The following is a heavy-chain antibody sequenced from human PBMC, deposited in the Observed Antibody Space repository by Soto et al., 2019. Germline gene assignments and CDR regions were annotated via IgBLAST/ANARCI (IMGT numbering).Heavy chain of an antibody. CDR2: IYYSGST. CDR1: GGSISSGGYY. CDR3: ASLRSRGPFDY. Sequence: QVQLQESGPGLVKPSQTLSLTCPVSGGSISSGGYYWSWIRQHPGKGLEWIGYIYYSGSTYYSPSLKSRLTVSVDTSKNQFSLKLSSVTAADTAVYYCASLRSRGPFDYWGQGTLVTVSS. D-gene: IGHD3-16*01. V-gene: IGHV4-31*03. J-gene: IGHJ4*02.